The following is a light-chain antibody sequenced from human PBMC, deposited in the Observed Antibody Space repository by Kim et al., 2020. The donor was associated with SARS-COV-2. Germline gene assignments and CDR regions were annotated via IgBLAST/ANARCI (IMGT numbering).Light chain of an antibody. Sequence: QRVTISGSGGSSNIGSNYVYWYQQLPGTAPKLLIYRNNQRPSGVPDRFSGSKSGTSASLAISGLRSEDEADYYCAAWDDSLSGSWVFGGGTQLTVL. CDR2: RNN. CDR3: AAWDDSLSGSWV. J-gene: IGLJ3*02. V-gene: IGLV1-47*01. CDR1: SSNIGSNY.